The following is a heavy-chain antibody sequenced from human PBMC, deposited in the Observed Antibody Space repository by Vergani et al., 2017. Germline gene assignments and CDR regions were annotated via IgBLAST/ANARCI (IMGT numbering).Heavy chain of an antibody. J-gene: IGHJ3*02. CDR3: ARDRGYSYADSYDAFDI. CDR2: IYYSGST. CDR1: GGSISSHY. V-gene: IGHV4-59*11. D-gene: IGHD5-18*01. Sequence: QVQLQESGPGLVKPSETLSLTCTVSGGSISSHYWSWIRQPPGKGLEWIGYIYYSGSTNYNPSLKSRVTISVDTSKNQFSLKLSSVTAADTAVDYCARDRGYSYADSYDAFDIWGQGTMVTVSS.